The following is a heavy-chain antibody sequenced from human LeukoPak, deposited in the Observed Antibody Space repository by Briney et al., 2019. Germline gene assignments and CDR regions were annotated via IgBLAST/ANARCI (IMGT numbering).Heavy chain of an antibody. D-gene: IGHD3-10*01. Sequence: SQTLSLTCTVSGGSISSGGYYWSWIRQPPGKGLEWIGYIYHSGSTYYNPSLKSRVTISVDRSKNQFSLKLSSVTAADTAVYYCARVNTMVRGVTSRSLGAFDIWGQGTMVTVSS. CDR2: IYHSGST. J-gene: IGHJ3*02. CDR1: GGSISSGGYY. CDR3: ARVNTMVRGVTSRSLGAFDI. V-gene: IGHV4-30-2*01.